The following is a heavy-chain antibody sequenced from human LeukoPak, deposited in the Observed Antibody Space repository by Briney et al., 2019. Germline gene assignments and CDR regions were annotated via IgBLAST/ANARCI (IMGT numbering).Heavy chain of an antibody. CDR3: ARDGEFSYDFWSGYYW. Sequence: GGSLRLSCAASGFTFSSYAMHWVRQAPGKGLEWVAVISYDGSNKYYADSVKGRFTTSRDNSKNTLYLQMNSLRAEDTAVYYCARDGEFSYDFWSGYYWWGQGTLVTVSS. V-gene: IGHV3-30*01. D-gene: IGHD3-3*01. CDR2: ISYDGSNK. CDR1: GFTFSSYA. J-gene: IGHJ4*02.